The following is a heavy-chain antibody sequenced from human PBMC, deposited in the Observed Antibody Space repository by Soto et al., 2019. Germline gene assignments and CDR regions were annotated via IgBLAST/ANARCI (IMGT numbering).Heavy chain of an antibody. CDR2: IYHSGST. D-gene: IGHD4-17*01. CDR3: AGPRTTVTTDHYYYYGMDV. CDR1: GYSISIGYY. J-gene: IGHJ6*02. Sequence: SETLSLTCAVSGYSISIGYYWGCIRQPPGKGLEWIGSIYHSGSTYYNPSLKSRVTISVDTSKNQFSLKLSSVTAADTAVYYCAGPRTTVTTDHYYYYGMDVWGQGTTVTVSS. V-gene: IGHV4-38-2*01.